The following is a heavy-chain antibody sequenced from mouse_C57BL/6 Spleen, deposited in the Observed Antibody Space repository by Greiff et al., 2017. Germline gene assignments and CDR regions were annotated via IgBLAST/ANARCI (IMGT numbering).Heavy chain of an antibody. J-gene: IGHJ4*01. V-gene: IGHV1-55*01. Sequence: QVQLQQPGAELVKPGASVKMSCKASGYTFTSYWITWVKQRPGQGLEWIGGIYPGSGSTNYNEKFKSKATLTVDTSSSTAYMQLSSLTSEDSAVYYCARSAVVATPYYAMDYWGQGASVTVSS. CDR3: ARSAVVATPYYAMDY. D-gene: IGHD1-1*01. CDR2: IYPGSGST. CDR1: GYTFTSYW.